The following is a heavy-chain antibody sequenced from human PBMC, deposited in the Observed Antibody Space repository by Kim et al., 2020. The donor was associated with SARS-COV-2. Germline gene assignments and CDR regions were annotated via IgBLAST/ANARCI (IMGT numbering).Heavy chain of an antibody. V-gene: IGHV4-39*01. CDR1: GGSISSSSYY. CDR3: ARQRLLSVGFDY. Sequence: SETLSLTCTVSGGSISSSSYYWGWIRQPPGKGLEWIGSIYYSGSTYYNPSLKSRVTISVDTSKNQFSLKLSSVTAADTAVYYCARQRLLSVGFDYWGQGTLVTVSS. J-gene: IGHJ4*02. CDR2: IYYSGST. D-gene: IGHD2-8*01.